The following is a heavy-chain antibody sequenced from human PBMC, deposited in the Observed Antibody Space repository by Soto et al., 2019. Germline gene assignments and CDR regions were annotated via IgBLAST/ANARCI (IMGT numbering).Heavy chain of an antibody. V-gene: IGHV3-23*01. Sequence: EVQLLESGGGLVQPGGSLRLSCAASGFTFSSYAMSWVRQAPGKGLEWVSAISGSGGSTYYADSVKGRFTISRDNSKNTLYLQMNSLRAEDTAVYYCAKDVVQVLWFGELLADYWGQGTLVTVSS. D-gene: IGHD3-10*01. CDR3: AKDVVQVLWFGELLADY. J-gene: IGHJ4*02. CDR1: GFTFSSYA. CDR2: ISGSGGST.